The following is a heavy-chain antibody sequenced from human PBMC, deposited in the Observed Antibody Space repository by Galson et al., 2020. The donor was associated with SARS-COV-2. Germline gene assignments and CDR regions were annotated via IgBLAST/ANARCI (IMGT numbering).Heavy chain of an antibody. Sequence: GESLKISCAASGFTFSRYEMAWVRQAPGKGLEWVSGLSGRGGSTFYADSVKGRFTISSDNSKDTLYLQMNGLRTEDTAKYLWAGRRRHGEGFEYWGQGTLVTVSS. J-gene: IGHJ4*02. V-gene: IGHV3-23*01. CDR1: GFTFSRYE. D-gene: IGHD2-21*01. CDR3: AGRRRHGEGFEY. CDR2: LSGRGGST.